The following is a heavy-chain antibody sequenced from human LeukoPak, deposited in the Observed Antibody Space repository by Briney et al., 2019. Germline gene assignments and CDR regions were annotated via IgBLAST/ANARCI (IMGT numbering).Heavy chain of an antibody. CDR3: ARGGAARPDY. CDR2: ISSSGSTI. D-gene: IGHD6-6*01. CDR1: GFTCSSYE. Sequence: GGSLRLSCAASGFTCSSYEMNWVRQAPGKGLEWVSYISSSGSTIYYADSVKGRFTISRDNAKNSVYLQMNSLRAEDTAVYYCARGGAARPDYWGQGTLLTVSS. V-gene: IGHV3-48*03. J-gene: IGHJ4*02.